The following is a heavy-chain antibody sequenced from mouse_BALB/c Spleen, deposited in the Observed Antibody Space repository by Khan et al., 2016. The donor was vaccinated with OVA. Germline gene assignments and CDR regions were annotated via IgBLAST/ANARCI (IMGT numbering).Heavy chain of an antibody. Sequence: VQLQQSGPELVKPGGSMKISCKASGYSFTDYTMNWVKQSHGKNLEWIGLINPYNDVSIYNQKFKGKATLTVDKSSSTTYMELLSLTSEDSAIYYCTRGNWDSWGQGTTLTVSS. CDR3: TRGNWDS. J-gene: IGHJ2*01. CDR1: GYSFTDYT. V-gene: IGHV1-18*01. CDR2: INPYNDVS.